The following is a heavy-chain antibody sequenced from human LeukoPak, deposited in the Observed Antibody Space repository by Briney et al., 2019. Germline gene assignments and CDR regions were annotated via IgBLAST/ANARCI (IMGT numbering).Heavy chain of an antibody. D-gene: IGHD6-13*01. CDR1: GFTFTIYD. CDR3: ARSQFEPYIAAAATTFDY. V-gene: IGHV1-8*01. CDR2: MKVNSGDT. Sequence: ASVKVSFKTSGFTFTIYDINWVRQATGQGLEWMGWMKVNSGDTGYAQKFQGRVTMTRNTSISTAYMELSSLRSEDTAVYYCARSQFEPYIAAAATTFDYWGQGTLVTVSS. J-gene: IGHJ4*02.